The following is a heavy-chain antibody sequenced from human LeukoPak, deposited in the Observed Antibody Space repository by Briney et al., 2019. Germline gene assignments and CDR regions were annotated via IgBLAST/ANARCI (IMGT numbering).Heavy chain of an antibody. CDR3: ARDRYSSSSGLDY. CDR1: GGSFSGYY. Sequence: SETLSLTCAVYGGSFSGYYWSWIRQPPGKGLEWIGEINHSGSTNYNPSLKSRVTISVDTSKNQFSLKLSSATAADTAVYYCARDRYSSSSGLDYWGQGTLVTVSS. J-gene: IGHJ4*02. D-gene: IGHD6-6*01. CDR2: INHSGST. V-gene: IGHV4-34*01.